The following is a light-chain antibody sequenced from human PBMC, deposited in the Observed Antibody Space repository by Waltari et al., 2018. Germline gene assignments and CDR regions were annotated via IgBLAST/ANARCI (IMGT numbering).Light chain of an antibody. V-gene: IGLV2-8*01. CDR1: SSDVGGYNI. CDR3: SLYAGSNNLGV. Sequence: SAMTQPPSASGYDGQSVTLAGPGTSSDVGGYNICSWYQQHPGKAPKLMIYEVSKRPSGVPDRFSGSKSGNTASLTVSGLQAEDEADYYCSLYAGSNNLGVFGTGTKVTVL. J-gene: IGLJ1*01. CDR2: EVS.